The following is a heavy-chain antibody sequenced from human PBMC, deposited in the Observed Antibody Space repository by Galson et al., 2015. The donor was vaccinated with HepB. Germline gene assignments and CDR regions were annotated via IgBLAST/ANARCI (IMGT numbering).Heavy chain of an antibody. D-gene: IGHD1-26*01. CDR1: GFTFGDYA. J-gene: IGHJ5*02. CDR3: TRDDTGKSGSYSGFDP. CDR2: IRSKAYGGTT. V-gene: IGHV3-49*03. Sequence: SLRLSCAASGFTFGDYAMSWFRQAPGKGLEWVGFIRSKAYGGTTEYAASVKGRFTISRDDSKSIAYLQMNSLKTEDTAVYYCTRDDTGKSGSYSGFDPWGQGTLVTVSS.